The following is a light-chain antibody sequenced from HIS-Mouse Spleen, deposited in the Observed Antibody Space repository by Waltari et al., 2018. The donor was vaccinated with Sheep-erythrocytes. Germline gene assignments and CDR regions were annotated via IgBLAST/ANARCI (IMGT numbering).Light chain of an antibody. CDR3: CSYAGSSTPWV. V-gene: IGLV2-23*01. J-gene: IGLJ3*02. CDR1: SSDVGSYNL. Sequence: QSALTQPASVSGSPGQSITISCTGTSSDVGSYNLVSWYQQHPGKAPNLMIYEGSKRPSGVSKRVAGSKSGNTASLTISGLQAEDEADYYCCSYAGSSTPWVFGGGTKLTVL. CDR2: EGS.